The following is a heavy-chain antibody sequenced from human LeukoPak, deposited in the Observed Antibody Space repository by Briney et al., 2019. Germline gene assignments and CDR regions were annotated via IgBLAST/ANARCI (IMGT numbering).Heavy chain of an antibody. V-gene: IGHV4-34*01. CDR1: GGSFSGYY. CDR3: ARETPMTTVTPLDY. CDR2: INHSGST. D-gene: IGHD4-17*01. J-gene: IGHJ4*02. Sequence: SETLSLTCAVYGGSFSGYYWSWIRQPPGKGLEWIGEINHSGSTNYNPSLKIRVTISVDTSKNQFSLKLSSVTAADTAVYYCARETPMTTVTPLDYWGQGTLVTVSS.